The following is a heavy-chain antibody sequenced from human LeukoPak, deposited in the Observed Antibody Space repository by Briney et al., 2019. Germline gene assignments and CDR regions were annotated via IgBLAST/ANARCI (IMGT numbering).Heavy chain of an antibody. CDR1: GYTFTNYD. Sequence: ASVKVSCKASGYTFTNYDISWVRQATGQGLEWMGWMNPNSGNTGYAEKFQGRVTMTRDTSVSTAYMELSSLRSDDTAVYYCARNSGLADCWGQRTLVTVSS. CDR2: MNPNSGNT. CDR3: ARNSGLADC. J-gene: IGHJ4*02. D-gene: IGHD5-12*01. V-gene: IGHV1-8*01.